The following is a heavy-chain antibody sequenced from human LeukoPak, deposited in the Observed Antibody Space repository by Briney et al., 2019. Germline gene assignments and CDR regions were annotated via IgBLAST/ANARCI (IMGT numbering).Heavy chain of an antibody. D-gene: IGHD3-3*01. V-gene: IGHV3-23*01. Sequence: ESLRLSFAASGFTFSSYAMNWVHQAPGKGLEWVSAISGSGGSTYYADSVKGRFTISRDNSKNTLYLQMNSLRAEDTAVYYCAKDLHETYYDFWSGYSDYYFDYWGQGTLVTVSS. J-gene: IGHJ4*02. CDR1: GFTFSSYA. CDR2: ISGSGGST. CDR3: AKDLHETYYDFWSGYSDYYFDY.